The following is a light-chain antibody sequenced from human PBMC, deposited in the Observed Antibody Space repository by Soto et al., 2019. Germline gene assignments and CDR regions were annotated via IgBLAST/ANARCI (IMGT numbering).Light chain of an antibody. Sequence: EIVMAQSPATLSVSPGGRADLSCRASQSISDTLAWYQQKPGQAPRLLIHGASTRATGFPGRFSGSGSGTDFTLTISSLEPDDFAVYYCQQCGNWPLTFGGGTKVDIK. CDR1: QSISDT. CDR3: QQCGNWPLT. CDR2: GAS. V-gene: IGKV3-15*01. J-gene: IGKJ4*01.